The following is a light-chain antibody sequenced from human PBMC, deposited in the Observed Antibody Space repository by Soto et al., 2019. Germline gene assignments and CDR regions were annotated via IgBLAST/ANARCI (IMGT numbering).Light chain of an antibody. CDR1: SSDVGGYNY. V-gene: IGLV2-14*01. CDR3: SSYTSSSTVL. J-gene: IGLJ2*01. CDR2: EVS. Sequence: QSALTRPASVSGSPGQSITISCTGTSSDVGGYNYVSWYQQDPGKAPKLMIYEVSNRPSGVSNRFSGSKSGNTASLTISGLQAEDEADYYCSSYTSSSTVLFGGGTKLTVL.